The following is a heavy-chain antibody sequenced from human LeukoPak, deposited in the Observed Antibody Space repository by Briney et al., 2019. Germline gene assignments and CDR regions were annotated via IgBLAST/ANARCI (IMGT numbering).Heavy chain of an antibody. D-gene: IGHD6-19*01. J-gene: IGHJ6*02. Sequence: GASVKVSCKVSGYTLTELSMHWVRQAPGKGLEWMGGFDPEDGETIYAQKFQGRVTMTEDTSTDTAYMELSGLRSEDTAVYYCATEKLGIAVAGPSYYYYGMDVWGQGTTVTVSS. CDR2: FDPEDGET. CDR3: ATEKLGIAVAGPSYYYYGMDV. CDR1: GYTLTELS. V-gene: IGHV1-24*01.